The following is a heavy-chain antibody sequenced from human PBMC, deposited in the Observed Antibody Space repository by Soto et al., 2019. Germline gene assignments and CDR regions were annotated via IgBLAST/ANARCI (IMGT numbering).Heavy chain of an antibody. CDR3: ARDLAVTKFEGGYYYYYGMDV. D-gene: IGHD4-17*01. Sequence: PSETLSLTCAVSGGSISSSNWWSWVRQPPGKGLEWIGEIYHSGSTNYNPSLKSRVTISVDKSKNQFSLKLSSVTAADTAVYYCARDLAVTKFEGGYYYYYGMDVWGQGTTVTVSS. J-gene: IGHJ6*02. V-gene: IGHV4-4*02. CDR2: IYHSGST. CDR1: GGSISSSNW.